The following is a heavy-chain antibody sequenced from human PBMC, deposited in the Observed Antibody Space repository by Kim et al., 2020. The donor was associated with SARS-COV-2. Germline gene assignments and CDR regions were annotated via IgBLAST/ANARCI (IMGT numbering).Heavy chain of an antibody. D-gene: IGHD2-21*01. CDR2: ISYDGSNK. CDR1: GFTFSSYA. Sequence: GGSLRLSCAASGFTFSSYAMHWVRQAPGKGLEWVAVISYDGSNKYYADSVKGRFTISRDNSKNTLYLQMNSLRAEDTAVYYCARDQGIVVVITYYYGMDVWGQGTTVTVSS. CDR3: ARDQGIVVVITYYYGMDV. J-gene: IGHJ6*02. V-gene: IGHV3-30-3*01.